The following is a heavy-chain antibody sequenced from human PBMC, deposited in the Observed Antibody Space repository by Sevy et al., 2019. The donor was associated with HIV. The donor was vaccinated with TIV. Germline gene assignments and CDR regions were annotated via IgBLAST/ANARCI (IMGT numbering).Heavy chain of an antibody. CDR2: IKQDGSEK. CDR1: GFTFNSYW. Sequence: GGSLRLSCAASGFTFNSYWMSWVLQAPGKGLEWVANIKQDGSEKYYVDSVKGRFTISRDNSKNSLFLQMNTLRAEDTAVYYCAREGSPYATYYYYYGMDVWGQGTTVTVSS. CDR3: AREGSPYATYYYYYGMDV. V-gene: IGHV3-7*01. D-gene: IGHD4-17*01. J-gene: IGHJ6*02.